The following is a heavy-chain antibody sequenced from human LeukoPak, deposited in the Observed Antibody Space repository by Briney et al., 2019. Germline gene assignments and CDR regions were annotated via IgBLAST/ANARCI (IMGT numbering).Heavy chain of an antibody. CDR2: LSTSGAAT. D-gene: IGHD3-22*01. CDR1: GFTFSSFS. Sequence: GGSLRLSCAASGFTFSSFSMNWVRQAPGKGLEWVSTLSTSGAATYYADSVKGRFTISRDNSKNTLYLQMNSLRAEDTAVYYCARDGRRYYYDSSGYNWYFDLWGRGTLVTVSS. J-gene: IGHJ2*01. CDR3: ARDGRRYYYDSSGYNWYFDL. V-gene: IGHV3-23*01.